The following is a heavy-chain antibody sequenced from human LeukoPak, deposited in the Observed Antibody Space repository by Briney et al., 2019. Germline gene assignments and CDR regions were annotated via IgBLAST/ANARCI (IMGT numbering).Heavy chain of an antibody. CDR3: ARDSGTTGEVKFDP. J-gene: IGHJ5*02. CDR2: VNWDGDST. D-gene: IGHD1-7*01. Sequence: GGSLRLSCAASGFTFDDYGISWVRQAPGKGLEWVSGVNWDGDSTNYADSVKGRFTISRDNAKNSLYLQMNSLRAEDTALYYCARDSGTTGEVKFDPWGQGTLVTVSS. V-gene: IGHV3-20*04. CDR1: GFTFDDYG.